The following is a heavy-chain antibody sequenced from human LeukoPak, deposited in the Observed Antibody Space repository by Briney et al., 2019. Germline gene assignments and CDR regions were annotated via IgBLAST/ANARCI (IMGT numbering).Heavy chain of an antibody. J-gene: IGHJ4*02. V-gene: IGHV4-34*01. CDR2: INHSGST. D-gene: IGHD1-26*01. CDR1: GGSFSGYY. Sequence: SETLSLTCAVYGGSFSGYYWSWIRQPPGKGLEWIGEINHSGSTNYNPSLKSRVTISVDTSKNQFSLKLSSVTAADTAVYYCARAFYRHYFDYWGQGTLVTVSS. CDR3: ARAFYRHYFDY.